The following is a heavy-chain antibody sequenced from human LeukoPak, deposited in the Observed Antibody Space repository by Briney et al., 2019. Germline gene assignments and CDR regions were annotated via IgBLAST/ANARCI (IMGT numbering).Heavy chain of an antibody. Sequence: GGSLRLSCAASGFTFASYAMSWVRQAPGKGLEWVSCITGTGGSTYYADSVKGRFTISRDNSRNTLYLQMNSLRAEDTAVYYCAKDYRQQLVPFDYWGQGTLVTVSS. D-gene: IGHD6-13*01. CDR2: ITGTGGST. V-gene: IGHV3-23*01. CDR3: AKDYRQQLVPFDY. CDR1: GFTFASYA. J-gene: IGHJ4*02.